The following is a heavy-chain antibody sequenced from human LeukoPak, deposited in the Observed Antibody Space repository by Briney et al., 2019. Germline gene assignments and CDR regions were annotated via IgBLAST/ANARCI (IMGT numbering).Heavy chain of an antibody. Sequence: GGSLRLSCAASGFTFSSYGIHWVRQAPGKGLEWVAVISSDGSNKYYADSVKGRFTIPRDNSKNTLYLQISSLRAEDTAVYFCARGRRNTAMVYFFDYWGQGTLVTVSS. CDR2: ISSDGSNK. V-gene: IGHV3-30*03. J-gene: IGHJ4*02. CDR1: GFTFSSYG. CDR3: ARGRRNTAMVYFFDY. D-gene: IGHD5-18*01.